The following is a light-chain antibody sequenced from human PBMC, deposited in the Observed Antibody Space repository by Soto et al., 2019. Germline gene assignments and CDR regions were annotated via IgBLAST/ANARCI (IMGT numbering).Light chain of an antibody. CDR1: SSDVGTYNL. J-gene: IGLJ1*01. Sequence: QYVRTQPDSVSGSPGQSITISCTVASSDVGTYNLVSWYQQHPGKAPKLIIYEGSKRPSGVSNRFSGSKSGDTASLSIPGLQADDEADYYCCSSARGTTYVFGTGTKVTVL. V-gene: IGLV2-23*01. CDR2: EGS. CDR3: CSSARGTTYV.